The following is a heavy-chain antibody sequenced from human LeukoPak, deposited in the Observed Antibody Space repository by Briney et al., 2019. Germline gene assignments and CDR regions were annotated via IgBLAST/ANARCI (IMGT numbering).Heavy chain of an antibody. V-gene: IGHV3-7*01. D-gene: IGHD6-13*01. CDR2: INQHGSEE. CDR1: GFTFSSNW. J-gene: IGHJ4*02. CDR3: ARSLTAAAGNLGY. Sequence: GGSLRLSCAASGFTFSSNWMHWVRQAPGKGLEWVANINQHGSEEFYVDSVKGRFTISRDNAKNSLYLQMNSLRAEDTAVYYCARSLTAAAGNLGYWGQGTLITVSS.